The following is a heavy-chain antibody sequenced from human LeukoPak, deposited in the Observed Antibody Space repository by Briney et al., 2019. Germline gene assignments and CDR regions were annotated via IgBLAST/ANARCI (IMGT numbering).Heavy chain of an antibody. CDR3: ARLGYCSSTSCFP. CDR2: IYHSGST. D-gene: IGHD2-2*01. Sequence: PSETLSLTCAVSGYSISSGYYWGWIRQPPGKGLEWIGSIYHSGSTYYNPSLKSRVTISVDTSKNQFSLKLSSVTAADTAVYYCARLGYCSSTSCFPWGQGTLVTVSP. V-gene: IGHV4-38-2*01. J-gene: IGHJ5*02. CDR1: GYSISSGYY.